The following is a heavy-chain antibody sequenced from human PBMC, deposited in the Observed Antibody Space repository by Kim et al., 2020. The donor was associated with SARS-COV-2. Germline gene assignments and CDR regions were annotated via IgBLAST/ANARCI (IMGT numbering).Heavy chain of an antibody. V-gene: IGHV3-30*14. J-gene: IGHJ6*02. CDR3: ARDYGSGSPTSDYGMDV. Sequence: VTGRFPISRDNSTNTLYLQMHSLRAGDTAVYYCARDYGSGSPTSDYGMDVWGQGTTVTVSS. D-gene: IGHD3-10*01.